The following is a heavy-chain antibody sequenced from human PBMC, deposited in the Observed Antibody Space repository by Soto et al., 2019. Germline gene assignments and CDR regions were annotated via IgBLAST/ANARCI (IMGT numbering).Heavy chain of an antibody. Sequence: PGGSLRLSCAASGFTFSSYGMHWVRQAPGKGLEWVAVISYDGSNKYYADSVKGRFTISRDNSKNTLYLQMNSLRAEDTAVYYCAQGGNSSSGHYYYYYYGMDVWGQGTTVTVSS. D-gene: IGHD6-13*01. CDR1: GFTFSSYG. J-gene: IGHJ6*02. CDR3: AQGGNSSSGHYYYYYYGMDV. V-gene: IGHV3-30*18. CDR2: ISYDGSNK.